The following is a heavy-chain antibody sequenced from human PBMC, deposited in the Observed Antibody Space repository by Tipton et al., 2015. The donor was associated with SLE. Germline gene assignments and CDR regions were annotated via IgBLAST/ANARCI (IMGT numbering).Heavy chain of an antibody. D-gene: IGHD2-15*01. Sequence: QSGPEVKEPGASVKVSCKTSGYTFTSYYMHWVRQAPGQGLEWMGWINPNSGDTNYLQKFQDRVTVTTDTSISTVYMQLSRLRSDDTAVYYCARTTGDGGTFDYWGQGTLLTVSS. CDR1: GYTFTSYY. CDR2: INPNSGDT. CDR3: ARTTGDGGTFDY. J-gene: IGHJ4*02. V-gene: IGHV1-2*02.